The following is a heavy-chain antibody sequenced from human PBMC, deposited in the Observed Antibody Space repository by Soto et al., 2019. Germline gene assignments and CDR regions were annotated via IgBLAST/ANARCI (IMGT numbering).Heavy chain of an antibody. V-gene: IGHV4-38-2*02. CDR2: IYHDGDT. CDR3: ARDFYGQRAAGWFDP. CDR1: GYSITNGYQ. Sequence: ASETLSLTCAVSGYSITNGYQWGWIRRPPGKGPEWIGSIYHDGDTRYNPSLESRVTISVDTSKNHFSLKLNSVTVADTAMYYCARDFYGQRAAGWFDPWGQGTLVTVSS. D-gene: IGHD3-10*01. J-gene: IGHJ5*02.